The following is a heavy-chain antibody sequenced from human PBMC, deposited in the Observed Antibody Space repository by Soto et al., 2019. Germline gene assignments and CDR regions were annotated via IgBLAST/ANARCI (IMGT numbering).Heavy chain of an antibody. CDR2: ISGSGGST. D-gene: IGHD3-3*01. V-gene: IGHV3-23*01. CDR1: GFTFSSYA. Sequence: EVQLLESGGGLVQPGGSLRLSCAASGFTFSSYAMSWVRQAPGKGLEWVSAISGSGGSTYYADSVKGRFTISRDNSKNTLYLQMTGLRAEDTAVYYCAKDSPITIFGVVITPDYSNDYWGQGTLVTVSS. CDR3: AKDSPITIFGVVITPDYSNDY. J-gene: IGHJ4*02.